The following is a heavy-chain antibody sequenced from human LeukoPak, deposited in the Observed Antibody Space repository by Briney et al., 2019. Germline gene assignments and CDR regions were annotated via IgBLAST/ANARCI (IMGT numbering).Heavy chain of an antibody. CDR2: ISGSGGSA. CDR3: AREGGLWFGEPDDAFDI. J-gene: IGHJ3*02. CDR1: GFSFSSYA. Sequence: GGSLRLSCAASGFSFSSYAMSWVRQAPGKGLEWVSAISGSGGSAYYADSVKGRFTISRDNSKNTLYLQMNSLRAEDTAVYYCAREGGLWFGEPDDAFDIWGQGTMVTVSS. D-gene: IGHD3-10*01. V-gene: IGHV3-23*01.